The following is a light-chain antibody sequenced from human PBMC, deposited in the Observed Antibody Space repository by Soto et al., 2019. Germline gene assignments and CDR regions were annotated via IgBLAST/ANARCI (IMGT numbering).Light chain of an antibody. CDR1: QSVNSK. Sequence: EIVMTQSPATLSVSPGEIATLSCRASQSVNSKLAWYQQKPGQAPRLLIYDVSTRATGIPARFSGSGPGTEFTLTISSLQSEDSAVYHCHQYNNWPPWTFGQGTKVDIK. CDR3: HQYNNWPPWT. V-gene: IGKV3-15*01. J-gene: IGKJ1*01. CDR2: DVS.